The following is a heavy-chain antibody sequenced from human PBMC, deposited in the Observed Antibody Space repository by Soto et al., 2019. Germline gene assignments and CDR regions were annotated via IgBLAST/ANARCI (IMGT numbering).Heavy chain of an antibody. CDR2: ISYDGGNE. D-gene: IGHD1-26*01. Sequence: GGSLRLSCAGSGFTFSIYGIHWVRHAPGKGLEWVALISYDGGNEKYTESVKDRFTISRDDSHNVAYLQMSSLRTEDTAMYYCAKDRYSGTYPTDFDYWGQGSLVTVSS. V-gene: IGHV3-30*18. CDR3: AKDRYSGTYPTDFDY. CDR1: GFTFSIYG. J-gene: IGHJ4*02.